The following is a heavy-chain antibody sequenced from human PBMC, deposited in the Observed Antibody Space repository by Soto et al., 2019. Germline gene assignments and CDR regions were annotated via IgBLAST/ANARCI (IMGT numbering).Heavy chain of an antibody. D-gene: IGHD3-22*01. CDR2: IWYDGSNK. J-gene: IGHJ6*02. CDR1: GFTFSSYG. CDR3: ARDRGDSSGYYSYYGMDV. V-gene: IGHV3-33*01. Sequence: QVPLVESGGGVVQPGRSLRLSCAASGFTFSSYGMHWVRQAPGKGLEWVAVIWYDGSNKYYADSVKGRFTISRDNSKNTLYLQMNSLRAEDTAVYYCARDRGDSSGYYSYYGMDVWGQGTTVTVSS.